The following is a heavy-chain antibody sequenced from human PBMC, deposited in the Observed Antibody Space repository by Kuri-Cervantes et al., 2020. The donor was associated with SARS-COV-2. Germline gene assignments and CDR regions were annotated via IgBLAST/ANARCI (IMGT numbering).Heavy chain of an antibody. CDR1: GFTFDDYA. CDR3: ASAKEYYYYSSGYSYYYYGMDV. D-gene: IGHD3-22*01. V-gene: IGHV3-43*02. CDR2: ISGDGGST. Sequence: GGSLRLSCAASGFTFDDYAVHWVRQAPGKGLEWVSLISGDGGSTYYADSVKGRFTISRDNAKNSLYLQMNSLRAEDMAVYYWASAKEYYYYSSGYSYYYYGMDVWGQGTTVTVSS. J-gene: IGHJ6*02.